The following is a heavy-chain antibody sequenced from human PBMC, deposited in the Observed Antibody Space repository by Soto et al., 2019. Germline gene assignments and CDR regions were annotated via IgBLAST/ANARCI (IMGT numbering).Heavy chain of an antibody. CDR3: AKGRFVAPNAPFDY. V-gene: IGHV3-9*01. D-gene: IGHD3-10*01. Sequence: SLRLSFAASGFTFDDYAMHWVRQAPVKGLEWVSGISWNSGSIGYADSVKGRFTISRDNAKNSLYLQMNSLRAEDTALYYCAKGRFVAPNAPFDYSGQGTLVTVSP. CDR1: GFTFDDYA. CDR2: ISWNSGSI. J-gene: IGHJ4*02.